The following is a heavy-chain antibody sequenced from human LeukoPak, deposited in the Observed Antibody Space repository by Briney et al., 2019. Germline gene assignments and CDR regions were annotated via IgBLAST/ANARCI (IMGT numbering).Heavy chain of an antibody. J-gene: IGHJ4*02. D-gene: IGHD2-21*02. CDR1: GYTFNGYY. V-gene: IGHV1-2*02. CDR2: ISPNSGDT. CDR3: ARDQRVTEGYFDY. Sequence: ASVKVSCKASGYTFNGYYMHWVRQAPGQGLEWMGWISPNSGDTHYTQKFQGRVTMTRDTSTTTAYMEMSRLRPDDTAVYYCARDQRVTEGYFDYWGQGTLVTVSS.